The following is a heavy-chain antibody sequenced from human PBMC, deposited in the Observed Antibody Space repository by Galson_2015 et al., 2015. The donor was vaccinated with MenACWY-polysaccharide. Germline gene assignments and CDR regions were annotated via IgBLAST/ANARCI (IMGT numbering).Heavy chain of an antibody. J-gene: IGHJ6*02. CDR1: GFTFSSYA. CDR2: ISYDGSNK. D-gene: IGHD2-2*01. CDR3: ARAYCDRTTCYGMDV. Sequence: SLRLSCAASGFTFSSYAIHWVRQAPGKGLEWVAVISYDGSNKYYADSLKGRFTISRDNSKNMLYLQMNRLRAEDTAVYYCARAYCDRTTCYGMDVWGQGTTVTVSS. V-gene: IGHV3-30-3*01.